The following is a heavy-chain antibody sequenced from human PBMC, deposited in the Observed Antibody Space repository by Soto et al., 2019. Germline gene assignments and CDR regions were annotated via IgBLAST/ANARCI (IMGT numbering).Heavy chain of an antibody. CDR2: IYSGGST. CDR1: GFTVSSNY. V-gene: IGHV3-53*01. D-gene: IGHD3-10*01. J-gene: IGHJ4*02. CDR3: ASPITIDPLLVY. Sequence: EVQLVESGGGLIQPGGSLRLSCAASGFTVSSNYMSWVRQAPGKGLEWVSVIYSGGSTYYADSVKGRLTISRDNSKHTLYLQMNSLRAEDTAVYYCASPITIDPLLVYWGQGTLVTVSS.